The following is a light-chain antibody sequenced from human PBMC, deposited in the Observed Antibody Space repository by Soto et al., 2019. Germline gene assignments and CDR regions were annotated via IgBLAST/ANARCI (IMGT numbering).Light chain of an antibody. CDR2: NVS. CDR3: SSHTSISTVV. CDR1: SSDVGGYNF. V-gene: IGLV2-14*01. Sequence: QSALTQPASVSGSPGQSITISCTGTSSDVGGYNFVSWYQLHPGKAPKVMIYNVSNRPSGVSNRFSGSKSGNTASLTISGLQAEDEADYYCSSHTSISTVVFGGGTKLTVL. J-gene: IGLJ3*02.